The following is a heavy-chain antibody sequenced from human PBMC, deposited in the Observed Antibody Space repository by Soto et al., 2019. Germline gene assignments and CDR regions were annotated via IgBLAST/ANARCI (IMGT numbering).Heavy chain of an antibody. V-gene: IGHV4-59*08. CDR1: GGSINNYY. J-gene: IGHJ4*02. CDR3: ARQSRGLAVAGLDS. CDR2: IYYSGST. D-gene: IGHD6-19*01. Sequence: QVQLQESGPGLVKPSETLSLTCTVSGGSINNYYWSWVRQPPGKGLEWIGYIYYSGSTDYNPSLKSRVTMSVDTSKNQFSRKLSSVTAGDTAVYYCARQSRGLAVAGLDSWGQGTLVTVSS.